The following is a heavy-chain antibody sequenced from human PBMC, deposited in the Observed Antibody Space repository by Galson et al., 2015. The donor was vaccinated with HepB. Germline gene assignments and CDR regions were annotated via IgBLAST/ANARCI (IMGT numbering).Heavy chain of an antibody. CDR1: GFTFSSYE. D-gene: IGHD2-2*01. CDR3: ARESQRGASCFDY. V-gene: IGHV3-48*03. J-gene: IGHJ4*02. Sequence: SLRLSCAVSGFTFSSYEMNWVRQAPGKGLEWLSYISSSGSIIYYADSVKGRFTISRDNAKNSLYLQLNSLRAEDTAVYYCARESQRGASCFDYWGQGTLVTVSS. CDR2: ISSSGSII.